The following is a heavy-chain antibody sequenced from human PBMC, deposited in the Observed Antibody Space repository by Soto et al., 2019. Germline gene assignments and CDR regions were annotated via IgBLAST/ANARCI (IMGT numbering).Heavy chain of an antibody. CDR1: GYTLSNYG. J-gene: IGHJ6*02. CDR3: SRFIMVGGWFDPNYYHGMDV. V-gene: IGHV1-18*01. Sequence: QVQLVQSGAEVKKPGASVTVSCKTSGYTLSNYGINWVRQAPGQGLEWMGWISGYNGNTNYAQTVQGRVTMTTDTSTGTVYMELRSLKSDDTATYYCSRFIMVGGWFDPNYYHGMDVWGQGTTVTVSS. D-gene: IGHD6-19*01. CDR2: ISGYNGNT.